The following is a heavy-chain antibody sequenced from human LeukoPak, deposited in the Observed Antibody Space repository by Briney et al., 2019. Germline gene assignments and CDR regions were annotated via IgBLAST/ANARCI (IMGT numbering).Heavy chain of an antibody. CDR1: GYTYTGYY. D-gene: IGHD2-2*01. J-gene: IGHJ4*02. CDR2: INPNSGGT. CDR3: ARALEGSIVVVPFDY. V-gene: IGHV1-2*02. Sequence: ASVKVSCKASGYTYTGYYMHWVRQAPGQGLEWMGWINPNSGGTNYAQKFQGRVTMTRDTSISTAYMELSRLRSDDTAVYYCARALEGSIVVVPFDYWGQGTLVTVSS.